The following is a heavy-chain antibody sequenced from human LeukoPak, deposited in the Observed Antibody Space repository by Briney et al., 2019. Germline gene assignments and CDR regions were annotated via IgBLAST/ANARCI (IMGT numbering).Heavy chain of an antibody. D-gene: IGHD1-7*01. CDR2: ISSSSSYI. CDR1: GFTFSSYS. V-gene: IGHV3-21*01. CDR3: ARDLLRYIFITGTTSGLGY. J-gene: IGHJ4*02. Sequence: GGSLRLSCAASGFTFSSYSMNWVRQAPGKGLEWVSSISSSSSYIYYADSVKGRFTISRDNAKNSLYLQMNSLRAEDTAVYYCARDLLRYIFITGTTSGLGYWGQGTLVTVSS.